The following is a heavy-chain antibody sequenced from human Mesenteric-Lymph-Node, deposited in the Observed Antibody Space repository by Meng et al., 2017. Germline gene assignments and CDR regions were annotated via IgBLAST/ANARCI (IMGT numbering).Heavy chain of an antibody. CDR3: ARDIGGTPADY. D-gene: IGHD1-14*01. CDR1: GFTFSSYA. Sequence: ESLKISCATSGFTFSSYAMSWIRQPPGKGLEWIGSLSHGGTTFYNPSLNSRVTISRDTSKNQFSLKVTSVTAADTAVYYCARDIGGTPADYWGQGTLVTVSS. V-gene: IGHV4-38-2*02. J-gene: IGHJ4*02. CDR2: LSHGGTT.